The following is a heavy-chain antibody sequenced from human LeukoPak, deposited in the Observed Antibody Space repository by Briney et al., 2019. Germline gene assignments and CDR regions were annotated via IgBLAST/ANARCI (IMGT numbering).Heavy chain of an antibody. CDR2: RFYGGSA. Sequence: PSETLSLTCTVSGGSINNYYCTWIRQPPGKGLEWIGSRFYGGSASYNSSLASRAIISMGTSKNQFSLKLNSVTAADTAMYYCARSELLWFGKVNSGFDFWGQGTLVTVSS. CDR1: GGSINNYY. J-gene: IGHJ4*02. D-gene: IGHD3-10*01. V-gene: IGHV4-59*01. CDR3: ARSELLWFGKVNSGFDF.